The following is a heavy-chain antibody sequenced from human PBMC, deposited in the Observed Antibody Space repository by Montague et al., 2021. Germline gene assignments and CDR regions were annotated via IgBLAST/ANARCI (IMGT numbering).Heavy chain of an antibody. V-gene: IGHV3-74*01. J-gene: IGHJ3*02. CDR1: GFSFSSYW. CDR2: ITLDGSST. Sequence: SLRLSCAASGFSFSSYWMHWVRQVPGKGLLWVSRITLDGSSTTFADSVKGRFTTSRDNAKATLYLQMNSLRVEDTAVYYCARNLASAAPGAFDIWGQGTMVTVSS. CDR3: ARNLASAAPGAFDI. D-gene: IGHD6-13*01.